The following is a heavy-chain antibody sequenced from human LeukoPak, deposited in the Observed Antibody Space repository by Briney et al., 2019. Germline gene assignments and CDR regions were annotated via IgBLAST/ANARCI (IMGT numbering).Heavy chain of an antibody. CDR3: ARSRVLRGITMIVTRAFDI. CDR2: INHSGST. J-gene: IGHJ3*02. Sequence: PSETLSLTCAVYGGSFSGYYWSWIRQPPGKGLEWIGEINHSGSTNYNPSLKSRVTISVDTSKNQFSLKLSSVTAADTAVYYCARSRVLRGITMIVTRAFDIWGQGTMVTVSS. CDR1: GGSFSGYY. V-gene: IGHV4-34*01. D-gene: IGHD3-22*01.